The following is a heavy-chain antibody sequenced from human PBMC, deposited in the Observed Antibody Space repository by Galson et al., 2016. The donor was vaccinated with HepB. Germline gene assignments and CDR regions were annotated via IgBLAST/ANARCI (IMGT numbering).Heavy chain of an antibody. CDR3: ARAWRNQLLSDS. Sequence: SVKVSCKASGYTFTNYGLHWVRQAPGQSLEWMGWINAGNGDTKYSQRFQGRVTLTRYTFASTAYMELSSLRSDDTAIYFCARAWRNQLLSDSWGQGTLVTVSS. CDR1: GYTFTNYG. D-gene: IGHD2-2*01. V-gene: IGHV1-3*01. J-gene: IGHJ5*01. CDR2: INAGNGDT.